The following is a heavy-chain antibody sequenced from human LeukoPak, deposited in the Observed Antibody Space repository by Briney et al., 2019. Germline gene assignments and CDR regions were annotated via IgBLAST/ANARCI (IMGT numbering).Heavy chain of an antibody. CDR2: MNPNSGNT. D-gene: IGHD6-6*01. CDR1: GYTFTSYD. V-gene: IGHV1-8*01. Sequence: ASVKVSCKASGYTFTSYDINWVRQATGQGLEWMGWMNPNSGNTGYAQKFQGRVTMTRNTSISTAYMELSSLRSEDTAVYYCARVRYSSSNSPTPYYYYYYYMDVWGKGTTVTVSS. J-gene: IGHJ6*03. CDR3: ARVRYSSSNSPTPYYYYYYYMDV.